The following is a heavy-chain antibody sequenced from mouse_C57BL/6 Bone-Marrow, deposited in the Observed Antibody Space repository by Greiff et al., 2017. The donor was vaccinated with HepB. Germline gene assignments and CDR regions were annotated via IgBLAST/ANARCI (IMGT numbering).Heavy chain of an antibody. CDR3: ARTRGYGSSPYWYFDV. CDR2: ILPGSGST. D-gene: IGHD1-1*01. Sequence: VQLQQSGAELMKPGASVKLSCKATGYTFTGYWIEWVKQRPGHGLEWIGEILPGSGSTNYNEKFKGKATFTADTSSNTAYMQLSSLTTEDSAIYYCARTRGYGSSPYWYFDVWGTGTTVTVSS. J-gene: IGHJ1*03. V-gene: IGHV1-9*01. CDR1: GYTFTGYW.